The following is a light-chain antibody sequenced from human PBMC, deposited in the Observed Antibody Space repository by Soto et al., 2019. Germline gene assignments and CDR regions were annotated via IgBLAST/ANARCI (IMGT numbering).Light chain of an antibody. CDR2: WAS. CDR1: QSVLYSSTGRNY. J-gene: IGKJ5*01. Sequence: DIVMTQSPDSLALSLGERATINCKSSQSVLYSSTGRNYLVWYQQKAGQPPKLIIYWASTRESGVPDRFSGSGSGTDFTLTISNLQAEDVAVYYCQQHHSTPLTFGQGTRLEIK. V-gene: IGKV4-1*01. CDR3: QQHHSTPLT.